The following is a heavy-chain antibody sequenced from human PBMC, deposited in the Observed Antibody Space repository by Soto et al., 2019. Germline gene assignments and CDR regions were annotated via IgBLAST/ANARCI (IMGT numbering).Heavy chain of an antibody. CDR1: GFAFSSYG. D-gene: IGHD3-16*02. V-gene: IGHV3-33*01. CDR3: ARDRALITFGRVIVTPSGAFDI. CDR2: IWYDGSNK. Sequence: PGGSLRLSCAASGFAFSSYGMHWVRQAPGKGLEWVAVIWYDGSNKYYADSVKGRFTISRDNSKNTLYLQMNSLRAEDTAVYYCARDRALITFGRVIVTPSGAFDIWGQGAMVTVSS. J-gene: IGHJ3*02.